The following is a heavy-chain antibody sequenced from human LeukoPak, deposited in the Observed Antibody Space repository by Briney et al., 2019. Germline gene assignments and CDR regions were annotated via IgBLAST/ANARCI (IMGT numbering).Heavy chain of an antibody. J-gene: IGHJ5*02. CDR2: IYYSDST. D-gene: IGHD1-26*01. CDR1: GGSISNYF. V-gene: IGHV4-59*12. CDR3: ARRPREGRRWFDP. Sequence: PSETLSLTCTVSGGSISNYFWSWIRQPPGKGLECIGYIYYSDSTNYNPSLKSRVTVSVDTSKNQFSLKLSSVTAADTAVYYCARRPREGRRWFDPWGQGTLVTVPS.